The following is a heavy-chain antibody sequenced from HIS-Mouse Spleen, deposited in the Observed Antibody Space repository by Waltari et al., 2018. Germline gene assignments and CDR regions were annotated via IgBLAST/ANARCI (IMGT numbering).Heavy chain of an antibody. D-gene: IGHD7-27*01. CDR3: ARSRTGGWYFDL. Sequence: LQLQESGPGLVKPSETLSLTCTVSGGSISSSSYYWGWIRQPPGKGLEWIGSIYYSGSTYYNPSLKSRVTISVDTSKNQFSLKLSSVTAADTAVYYCARSRTGGWYFDLWGRGTLVTVSS. CDR2: IYYSGST. J-gene: IGHJ2*01. V-gene: IGHV4-39*07. CDR1: GGSISSSSYY.